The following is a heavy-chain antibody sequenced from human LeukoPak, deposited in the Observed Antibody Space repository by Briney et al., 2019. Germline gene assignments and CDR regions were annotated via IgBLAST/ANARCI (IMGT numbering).Heavy chain of an antibody. Sequence: GGSLRLSCAASGFTFGSYGIHWVRQAPGKGLEWVAVISHDGTNKYYADSVKGRFTISRDNSKNTLYLQMSSLRAEDTAVYYCAKAGGWLQLWYFFDYWGQGTLVTVSS. CDR3: AKAGGWLQLWYFFDY. CDR2: ISHDGTNK. J-gene: IGHJ4*02. V-gene: IGHV3-30*18. CDR1: GFTFGSYG. D-gene: IGHD5-18*01.